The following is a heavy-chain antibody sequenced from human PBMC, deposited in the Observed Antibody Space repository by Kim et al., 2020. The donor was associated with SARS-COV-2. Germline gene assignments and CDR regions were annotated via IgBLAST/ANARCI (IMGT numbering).Heavy chain of an antibody. Sequence: GGSLRLSCAASRFTFSSYWMTWFRQAPGKGLEWVSHIKQDGSGTCYLDSVKGRFTISRDNAKNTLYLQMNSLTVADTAMYYCARVEWDRGGWYRADYWGQGNLVTVSS. CDR2: IKQDGSGT. V-gene: IGHV3-7*04. CDR1: RFTFSSYW. J-gene: IGHJ4*02. CDR3: ARVEWDRGGWYRADY. D-gene: IGHD6-19*01.